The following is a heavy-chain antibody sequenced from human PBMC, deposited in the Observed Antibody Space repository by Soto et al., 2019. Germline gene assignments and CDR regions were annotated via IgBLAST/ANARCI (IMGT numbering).Heavy chain of an antibody. CDR2: ISVSGDNI. V-gene: IGHV3-21*01. CDR3: ARANSGGGAFDI. J-gene: IGHJ3*02. CDR1: GFSFNSFN. D-gene: IGHD2-15*01. Sequence: GGSLRLSCLASGFSFNSFNMNWIRRAPGRGLEWVASISVSGDNIYYGDSVKGRFTISRDNAKNSLYLQMNSLRAEDTAVYYCARANSGGGAFDIWGQGTMVTVSS.